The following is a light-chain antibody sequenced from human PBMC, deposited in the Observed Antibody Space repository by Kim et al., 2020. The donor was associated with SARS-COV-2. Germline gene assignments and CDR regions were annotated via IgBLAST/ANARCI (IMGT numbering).Light chain of an antibody. CDR2: GAS. CDR3: QHYGSTPLT. CDR1: QSFTSSY. V-gene: IGKV3-20*01. Sequence: SPGERATLSCRASQSFTSSYLAWYQLQPGQAPKLLIYGASTRATGIPDRFTGSGSGIDFTLTISSLEPEDFAVYYCQHYGSTPLTFGGGTKVDIK. J-gene: IGKJ4*01.